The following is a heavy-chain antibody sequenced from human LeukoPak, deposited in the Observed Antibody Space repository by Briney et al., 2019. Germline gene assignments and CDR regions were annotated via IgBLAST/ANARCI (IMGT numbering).Heavy chain of an antibody. CDR2: INTNTGNP. V-gene: IGHV7-4-1*02. J-gene: IGHJ4*02. D-gene: IGHD3-16*02. CDR1: GYSFTTYA. CDR3: ARAFQSLGGLSLPDY. Sequence: ASVKVSCKASGYSFTTYAMNWVRQAPGQGLEWMGWINTNTGNPTYAQGFTGRFVFSLDTSVSTTYLQISSLKAEDTAVYFCARAFQSLGGLSLPDYWGQGTLLTVSS.